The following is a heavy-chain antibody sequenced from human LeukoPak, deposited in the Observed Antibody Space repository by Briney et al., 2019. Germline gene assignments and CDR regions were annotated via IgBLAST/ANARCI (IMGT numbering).Heavy chain of an antibody. D-gene: IGHD2-21*01. CDR2: IYENGGTT. J-gene: IGHJ4*02. V-gene: IGHV3-23*01. CDR1: GFTFRSHA. Sequence: GGSLRLSCVGSGFTFRSHAMSWVRQAPEKGLEFVSGIYENGGTTYYADSVKGRFSISRDNSKNTLYLQMDSPRGEDTAVYYCAKDFRIGYSAHFDYWGQGALVTVSS. CDR3: AKDFRIGYSAHFDY.